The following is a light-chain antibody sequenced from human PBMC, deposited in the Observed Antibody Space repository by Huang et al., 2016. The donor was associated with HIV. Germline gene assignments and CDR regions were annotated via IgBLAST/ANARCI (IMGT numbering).Light chain of an antibody. CDR2: DTS. V-gene: IGKV3-11*01. J-gene: IGKJ4*01. CDR1: QSVGNY. CDR3: QQRSSGVT. Sequence: IVLTQSPATLSWYPGERVTLSCRASQSVGNYVAWYQQHPGQSPKLLIYDTSNRAPGTPVRFSGSGSGTDLTLTISSLESEDFAVYYCQQRSSGVTFGGGTRVQVK.